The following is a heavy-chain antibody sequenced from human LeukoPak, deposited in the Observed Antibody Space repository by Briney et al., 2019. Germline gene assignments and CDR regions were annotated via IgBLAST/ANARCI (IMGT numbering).Heavy chain of an antibody. J-gene: IGHJ4*02. CDR3: ARESESYDSSGSTFNY. Sequence: PGGSLRLSCAASGFTFSSYGMHWVRQAPGKGLEWVAVISYDGSNKYYADSVKGRFAISRDKSKNTLYLQMNSLRAEDTAVYYCARESESYDSSGSTFNYWGQGTLVTVSS. V-gene: IGHV3-30*03. CDR1: GFTFSSYG. D-gene: IGHD3-22*01. CDR2: ISYDGSNK.